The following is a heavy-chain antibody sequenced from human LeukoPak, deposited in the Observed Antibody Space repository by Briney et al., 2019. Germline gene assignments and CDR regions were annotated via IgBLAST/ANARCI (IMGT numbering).Heavy chain of an antibody. J-gene: IGHJ4*02. CDR1: GFTFSSYW. Sequence: GGSLRLSCAASGFTFSSYWMYWVRQAPGKGLVWVSRINTDGSSTTYADSVKGRFSISRDNAKNTLYLQMNSLRAEDTAVYYCATSIAAAGLDYWGQGTLVTVSS. V-gene: IGHV3-74*01. CDR2: INTDGSST. CDR3: ATSIAAAGLDY. D-gene: IGHD6-13*01.